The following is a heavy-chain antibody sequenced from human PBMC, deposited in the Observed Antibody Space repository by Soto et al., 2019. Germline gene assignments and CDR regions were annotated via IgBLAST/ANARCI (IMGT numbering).Heavy chain of an antibody. J-gene: IGHJ6*02. V-gene: IGHV4-4*07. CDR3: ARAPSARYCSGGNCYSYYYYGMDV. D-gene: IGHD2-15*01. Sequence: KTSETLSLTCTVSGGSISSYYWSWIRQPAGKGLEWIGRIYTSGSTNYNPSLKSRVTMSVDTSKNQFSLKLSSVTAADTAVYYCARAPSARYCSGGNCYSYYYYGMDVWGQGTTVTVSS. CDR1: GGSISSYY. CDR2: IYTSGST.